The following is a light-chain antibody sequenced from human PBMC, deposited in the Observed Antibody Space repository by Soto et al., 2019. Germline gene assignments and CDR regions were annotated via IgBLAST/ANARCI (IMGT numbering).Light chain of an antibody. CDR1: QSVSSNY. V-gene: IGKV3-20*01. CDR3: QHYGGSPPNT. Sequence: EIVLTQSPGTLSLSPGERATLSCRASQSVSSNYLAWYQQKPGQAPRLLIYGGSSRATGIPDRFSGSGSGPDFTLTISRLEPEDFAVYYCQHYGGSPPNTFGQGTKLENK. CDR2: GGS. J-gene: IGKJ2*01.